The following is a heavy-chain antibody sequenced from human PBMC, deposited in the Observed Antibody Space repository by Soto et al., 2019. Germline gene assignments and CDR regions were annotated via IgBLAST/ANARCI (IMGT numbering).Heavy chain of an antibody. D-gene: IGHD3-3*01. CDR2: ISGSGGST. Sequence: GGSLRLSCAASGFTFSSYAMSWVRQAPGKGLEWVSAISGSGGSTYYADSVKGRFTISRDNSKNTLYLQMNSLRAEDTAVYYCAKGSRFDYYYYYMDVWGNGTTVTVSS. V-gene: IGHV3-23*01. CDR1: GFTFSSYA. CDR3: AKGSRFDYYYYYMDV. J-gene: IGHJ6*03.